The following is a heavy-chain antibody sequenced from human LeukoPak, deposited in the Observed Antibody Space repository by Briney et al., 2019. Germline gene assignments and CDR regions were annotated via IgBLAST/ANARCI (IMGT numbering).Heavy chain of an antibody. V-gene: IGHV4-59*02. CDR2: VYHSGNT. CDR1: GGSVSSHY. J-gene: IGHJ4*02. D-gene: IGHD5-18*01. Sequence: PSETLSLTCTVSGGSVSSHYWSWIRQPPDKGLEWFGYVYHSGNTDYSPSLKSRVTISMDTSQNRFSLKLRSVTAADTAVYYCARATVDTAMVWGYWGQGVLVTVSS. CDR3: ARATVDTAMVWGY.